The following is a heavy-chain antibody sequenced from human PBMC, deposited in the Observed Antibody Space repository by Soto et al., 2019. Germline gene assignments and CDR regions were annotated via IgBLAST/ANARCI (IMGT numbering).Heavy chain of an antibody. CDR3: AGRIAVAGTLAY. V-gene: IGHV3-23*01. CDR2: ISGSGGST. Sequence: PVGSLRLSCAASGLTFSSYAMSWVRQAPGKGLEWVSAISGSGGSTFYADSVKGRFTISRDNSKNTLFLQMNSLRVEDTAVYYCAGRIAVAGTLAYWGQGTLVTVSS. J-gene: IGHJ4*02. CDR1: GLTFSSYA. D-gene: IGHD6-19*01.